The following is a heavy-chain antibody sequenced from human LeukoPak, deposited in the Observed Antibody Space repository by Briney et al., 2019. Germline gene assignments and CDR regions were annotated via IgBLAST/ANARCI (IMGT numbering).Heavy chain of an antibody. Sequence: TGRSLRLSCGASGFTFDDYAMHWVRQAPGKGLEWVSGISWNSGTIGYADSVKGRFTISRDNAKNSLHLQMNSLRAEDTALYYCAKDSYHGFTTVRGYDYWGQGTLVTVSS. D-gene: IGHD3-10*01. V-gene: IGHV3-9*01. CDR1: GFTFDDYA. CDR2: ISWNSGTI. CDR3: AKDSYHGFTTVRGYDY. J-gene: IGHJ4*02.